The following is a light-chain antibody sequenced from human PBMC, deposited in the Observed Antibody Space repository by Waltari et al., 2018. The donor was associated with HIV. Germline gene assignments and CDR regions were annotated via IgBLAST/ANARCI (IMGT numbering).Light chain of an antibody. V-gene: IGLV3-1*01. Sequence: SYELTQPPSVSVSPGQTASITCSGDKLGDKYAFWYQQKPGQSPVLAIYQDRKRPSGIPERFPGSNSGNTATLTLSGTQAMDEADYYCQAWDSSTVVFGGGTKLTVL. J-gene: IGLJ2*01. CDR3: QAWDSSTVV. CDR1: KLGDKY. CDR2: QDR.